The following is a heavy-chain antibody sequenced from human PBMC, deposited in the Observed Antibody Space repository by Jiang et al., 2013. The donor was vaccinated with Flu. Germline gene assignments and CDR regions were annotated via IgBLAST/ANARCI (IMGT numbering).Heavy chain of an antibody. D-gene: IGHD3-10*01. Sequence: GAEVKKPGSSVKVSCKASGGTFSSYTISWVRQAPGQGLEWMGRIIPILGIANYAQKFQGRVTITADKSTSTAYMELSSLRSEDTAVYYCARSATRSGFGEVWGQGTLVTVSS. J-gene: IGHJ4*02. CDR1: GGTFSSYT. CDR2: IIPILGIA. V-gene: IGHV1-69*02. CDR3: ARSATRSGFGEV.